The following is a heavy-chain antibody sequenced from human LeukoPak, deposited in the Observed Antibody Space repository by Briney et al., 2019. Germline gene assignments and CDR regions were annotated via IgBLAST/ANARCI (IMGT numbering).Heavy chain of an antibody. D-gene: IGHD4-17*01. V-gene: IGHV1-58*01. CDR1: GFTFTSSA. CDR2: IVVGSGNT. CDR3: AAGPARGEDEY. Sequence: SVTVSCKASGFTFTSSAVQWVRQARGQRLEWIGWIVVGSGNTNYAQKFQERVTITRDMSTSTAYMELSSLRSEDTAVYYCAAGPARGEDEYWGQGTLVTVSS. J-gene: IGHJ4*02.